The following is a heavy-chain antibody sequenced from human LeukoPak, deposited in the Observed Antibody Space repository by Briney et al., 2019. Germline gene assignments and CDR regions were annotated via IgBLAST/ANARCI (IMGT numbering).Heavy chain of an antibody. CDR3: AKEPASGSCFDY. CDR2: ISGSGDRA. V-gene: IGHV3-23*01. D-gene: IGHD3-10*01. Sequence: GGSLRLSCAASGFTFSTYAMSWVRQAPGKGLGWVSVISGSGDRAYYADSVKGRFTISRDNSKNTLYLQMNSLRAEDTALYYCAKEPASGSCFDYWGQGTLVTVSS. J-gene: IGHJ4*02. CDR1: GFTFSTYA.